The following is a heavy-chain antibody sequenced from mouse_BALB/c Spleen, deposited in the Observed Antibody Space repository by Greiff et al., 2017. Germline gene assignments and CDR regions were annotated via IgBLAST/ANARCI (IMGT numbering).Heavy chain of an antibody. Sequence: EVQLVESGGGLVQPGGSRKLSCAASGFTFSSFGMHWVRQAPEKGLEWIAYISSGSSTIYYADTVKGRFTISRNNAKITLFMQMTSLRADDTAMFYCARGGWYFDYWGQGTTLTVSS. J-gene: IGHJ2*01. CDR2: ISSGSSTI. D-gene: IGHD1-1*02. CDR3: ARGGWYFDY. CDR1: GFTFSSFG. V-gene: IGHV5-17*02.